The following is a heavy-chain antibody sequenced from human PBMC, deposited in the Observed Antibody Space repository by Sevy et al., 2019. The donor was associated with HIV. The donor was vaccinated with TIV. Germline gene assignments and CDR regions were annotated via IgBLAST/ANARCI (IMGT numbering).Heavy chain of an antibody. CDR3: AREKSCGGACYHFDH. CDR2: INWDGSST. J-gene: IGHJ4*02. Sequence: GESLKISCAASGFTFDDYGMSWVRQAPGKGLEWVSGINWDGSSTGYADSVKGRFTISRDNVKNSLHLQMTSPRAEDTAFYYCAREKSCGGACYHFDHWGQGTLVTVSS. D-gene: IGHD2-21*02. V-gene: IGHV3-20*04. CDR1: GFTFDDYG.